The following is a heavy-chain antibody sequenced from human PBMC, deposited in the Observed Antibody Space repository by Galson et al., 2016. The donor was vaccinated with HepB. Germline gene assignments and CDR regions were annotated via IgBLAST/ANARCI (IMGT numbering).Heavy chain of an antibody. CDR2: IRSKXYXXXI. D-gene: IGHD1-1*01. CDR3: GTTIYYYYGMDV. CDR1: GFTFGDYA. Sequence: SLRLXXXASGFTFGDYALSXXRQAPGXGLXXXXFIRSKXYXXXIEYAXXVKGRFTIXRDDSXXIAYLQMNSLKTEXXAXYYCGTTIYYYYGMDVWGQGTTVTVSS. J-gene: IGHJ6*02. V-gene: IGHV3-49*03.